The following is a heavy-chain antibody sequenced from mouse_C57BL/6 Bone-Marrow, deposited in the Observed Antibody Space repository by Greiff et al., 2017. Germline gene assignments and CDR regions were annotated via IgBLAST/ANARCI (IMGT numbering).Heavy chain of an antibody. V-gene: IGHV5-4*01. D-gene: IGHD2-3*01. CDR2: ISDGGSYT. CDR1: GFTFSSYA. Sequence: EVKLVESGGGLVKPGGSLKLSCAASGFTFSSYAMSWVRQTPEKRLEWVANISDGGSYTYYPDNVKGRFTISRDNAKNNLYLQMSHLKSEDTAMYYCARDDGYSWFAYWGQGTLVTVSA. CDR3: ARDDGYSWFAY. J-gene: IGHJ3*01.